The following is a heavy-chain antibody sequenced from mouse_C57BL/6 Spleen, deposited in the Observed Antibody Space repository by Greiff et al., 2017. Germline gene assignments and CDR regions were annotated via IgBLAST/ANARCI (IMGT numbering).Heavy chain of an antibody. CDR3: ARGPMAVDYFDY. V-gene: IGHV1-69*01. CDR1: GYTFTSYW. Sequence: QVQLKQPGAELVMPGASVKLSCKASGYTFTSYWMHWVKQRPGQGLEWIGEIDPSDSYTNYNQKFKGKSTLTVDKSSSTAYMQLSSLTSEDSAVYYCARGPMAVDYFDYWGQGTTLTVSS. J-gene: IGHJ2*01. CDR2: IDPSDSYT. D-gene: IGHD1-1*02.